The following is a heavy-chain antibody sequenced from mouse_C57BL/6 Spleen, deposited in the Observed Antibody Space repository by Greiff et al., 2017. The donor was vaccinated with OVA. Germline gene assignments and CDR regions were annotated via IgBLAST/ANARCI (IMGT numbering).Heavy chain of an antibody. J-gene: IGHJ1*03. D-gene: IGHD1-1*01. CDR2: IYPRDGST. Sequence: QVQLQQSDAELVKPGASVKISCKVSGYTFTDHTIHWMKQRPEQGLEWIGYIYPRDGSTKYNEKFKGKATLTADKYSSTAYMQLNSLTSEASAVYFCARGDYYGSSYRYFDVWGTGTTVTVSS. V-gene: IGHV1-78*01. CDR1: GYTFTDHT. CDR3: ARGDYYGSSYRYFDV.